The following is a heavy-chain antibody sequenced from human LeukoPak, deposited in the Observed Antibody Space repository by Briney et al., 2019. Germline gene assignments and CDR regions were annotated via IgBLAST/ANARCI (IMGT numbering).Heavy chain of an antibody. J-gene: IGHJ1*01. D-gene: IGHD1-26*01. CDR1: GYSITTGYY. CDR3: ARGRAWELPDYFQL. CDR2: IYSSGTT. Sequence: PSETLSLTCTVSGYSITTGYYWGWIRQPPGKGLQWIGYIYSSGTTKYNPSLKSRVTISLDMPNNQFSLILTSVTAADTAVYYCARGRAWELPDYFQLWGQGTLVTVSS. V-gene: IGHV4-38-2*02.